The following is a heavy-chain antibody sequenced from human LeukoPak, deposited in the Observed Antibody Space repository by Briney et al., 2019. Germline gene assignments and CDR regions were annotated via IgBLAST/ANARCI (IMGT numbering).Heavy chain of an antibody. CDR3: ARDQRRWLQYDAFDI. J-gene: IGHJ3*02. CDR1: GYTFTSYA. D-gene: IGHD5-24*01. V-gene: IGHV1-3*01. CDR2: INAGNGNT. Sequence: ASVKVSCKASGYTFTSYAMHWVRQAPGQRLEWMGWINAGNGNTKYSQKFQGRVTITRDTSASTAYMELSSLRSEDTAVYYCARDQRRWLQYDAFDIWGQGTMVTVSS.